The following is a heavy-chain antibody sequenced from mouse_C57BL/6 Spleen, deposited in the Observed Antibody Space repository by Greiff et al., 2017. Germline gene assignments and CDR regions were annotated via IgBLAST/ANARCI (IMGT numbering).Heavy chain of an antibody. CDR1: GFTFSDYY. Sequence: EVKVVESEGGLVQPGSSMKLSCTASGFTFSDYYMAWVRQVPEKGLEWVANINYDGSSTYYLDSLKSRFIISRDNAKNILYLQMSSLKSEDTATYYCAKTAQATYYFDYWGQGTTLTVSS. CDR3: AKTAQATYYFDY. J-gene: IGHJ2*01. V-gene: IGHV5-16*01. D-gene: IGHD3-2*02. CDR2: INYDGSST.